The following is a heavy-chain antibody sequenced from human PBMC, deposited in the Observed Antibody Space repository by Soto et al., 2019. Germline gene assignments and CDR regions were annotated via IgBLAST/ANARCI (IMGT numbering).Heavy chain of an antibody. CDR2: ILPFFGTA. CDR1: GGTFRTES. Sequence: QVHLVQSGAEVKKPGSSVKVSCKYSGGTFRTESINWVRQAPGQGLEWMGGILPFFGTADYAPRFQGRVTITAAGVTITAYMELSSLTSQDTAVDFCARGHEYGGNSDACDVWGQGTMVTVSS. CDR3: ARGHEYGGNSDACDV. V-gene: IGHV1-69*13. D-gene: IGHD4-17*01. J-gene: IGHJ3*01.